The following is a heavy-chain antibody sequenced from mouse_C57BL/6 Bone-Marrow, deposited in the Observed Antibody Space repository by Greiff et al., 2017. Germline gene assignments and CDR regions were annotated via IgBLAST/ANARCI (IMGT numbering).Heavy chain of an antibody. Sequence: VQLQQSGAELARPGASVKLSCKASGYTFTSYGISWVKQRTGQGLEWIGEIYPRSGNTYYNEKFKGKATLTADKYTSTAYMELRSLTSEDSAVYFCAREKLWAWFAYWCQGTLVTVSA. D-gene: IGHD1-1*02. V-gene: IGHV1-81*01. CDR2: IYPRSGNT. J-gene: IGHJ3*01. CDR3: AREKLWAWFAY. CDR1: GYTFTSYG.